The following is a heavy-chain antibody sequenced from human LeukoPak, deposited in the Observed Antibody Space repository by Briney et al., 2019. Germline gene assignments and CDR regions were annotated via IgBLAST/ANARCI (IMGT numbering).Heavy chain of an antibody. V-gene: IGHV1-18*01. CDR1: GYTFTSYG. D-gene: IGHD3-9*01. CDR3: ARVAHNYDLLTGYYPYLDYFDF. CDR2: ISAYNGNT. J-gene: IGHJ4*02. Sequence: GASVKASCKASGYTFTSYGISWVRQAPGQGLEWMGWISAYNGNTNYAQKLQGRVTMTRDTSISTAYMELSRLRSDDTAVFYCARVAHNYDLLTGYYPYLDYFDFWGQGTLVTVSS.